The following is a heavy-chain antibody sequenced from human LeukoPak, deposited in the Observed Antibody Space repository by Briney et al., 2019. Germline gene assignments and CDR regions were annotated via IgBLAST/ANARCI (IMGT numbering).Heavy chain of an antibody. D-gene: IGHD6-19*01. V-gene: IGHV4-38-2*02. J-gene: IGHJ6*03. Sequence: SETLSLTCTVSGGSISSYYWGWIRQPPGKGLEWIGSIYHSGSTYCNPSLKSRVTISVDTSKNQFSLKLSSVTAADTAVYYCARVYSSGGGYYYYYMDVWGKGTTVTVSS. CDR1: GGSISSYY. CDR2: IYHSGST. CDR3: ARVYSSGGGYYYYYMDV.